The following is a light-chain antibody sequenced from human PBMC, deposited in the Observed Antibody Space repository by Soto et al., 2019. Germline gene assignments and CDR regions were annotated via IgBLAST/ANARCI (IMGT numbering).Light chain of an antibody. CDR3: QQYNNWPTWT. CDR1: QSVSSN. CDR2: GAS. J-gene: IGKJ1*01. V-gene: IGKV3-15*01. Sequence: EIVMTQSPATLSVSPGEIATLSCRASQSVSSNLAWYQKKPGQTPRLLIYGASTRATGIPARFSGSGFWTEFTLTISSLQSEVFAVYYCQQYNNWPTWTFGQGTKVEIK.